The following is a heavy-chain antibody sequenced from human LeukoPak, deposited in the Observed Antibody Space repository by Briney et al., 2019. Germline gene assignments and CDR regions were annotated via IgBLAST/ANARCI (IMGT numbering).Heavy chain of an antibody. J-gene: IGHJ6*03. CDR2: IYYSGST. V-gene: IGHV4-59*01. CDR3: ARDDILTGYMDV. D-gene: IGHD3-9*01. CDR1: GGSISSYY. Sequence: SETLSLTCTVSGGSISSYYWSWIRQPPGKGLEWIGYIYYSGSTNYNPSLKSRVTISVDTSKNQFSLKLSSVTAADTAVYYCARDDILTGYMDVWGKGTTVTISS.